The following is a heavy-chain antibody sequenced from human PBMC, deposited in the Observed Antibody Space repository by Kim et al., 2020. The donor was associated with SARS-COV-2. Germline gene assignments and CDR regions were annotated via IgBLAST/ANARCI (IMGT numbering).Heavy chain of an antibody. D-gene: IGHD3-22*01. CDR2: IYYSGST. V-gene: IGHV4-31*03. Sequence: SETLSLTCTVSGGSISSGGYYWSWIRQHPGKGLEWIGDIYYSGSTYYNPSLKSRVTISVDTSKNQFSLKLSSVTAADPAVYYCARVLRGYYDSSGYYYPLWFDPWGQGTLVTVSS. CDR1: GGSISSGGYY. J-gene: IGHJ5*02. CDR3: ARVLRGYYDSSGYYYPLWFDP.